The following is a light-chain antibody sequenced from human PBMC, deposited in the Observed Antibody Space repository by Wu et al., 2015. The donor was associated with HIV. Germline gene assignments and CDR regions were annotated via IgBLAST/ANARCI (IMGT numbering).Light chain of an antibody. CDR2: NGY. V-gene: IGKV1-8*01. J-gene: IGKJ1*01. CDR1: QDINDY. CDR3: QQYYNYPRT. Sequence: VQMTQSPSSLSASTGDKVTITCRASQDINDYLAWYQQKPGKAPKLLIYNGYTLQSGVPSRFSGSGSGTDFTLTISCLQSEDFATYYCQQYYNYPRTFGQGTRVDI.